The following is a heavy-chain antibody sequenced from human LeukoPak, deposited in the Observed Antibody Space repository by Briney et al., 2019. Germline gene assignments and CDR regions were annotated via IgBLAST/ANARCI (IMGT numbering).Heavy chain of an antibody. Sequence: GGSLRLSCAASGFTFSSYGMHWVRQAPGKGLEWVAVIWYDGSNKYYADSVKGRFTISRDNSKNTLYLQMNSLRAEDTAVYYCARDLDYYYMDVWGKGTTVTVSS. V-gene: IGHV3-33*01. J-gene: IGHJ6*03. CDR1: GFTFSSYG. CDR3: ARDLDYYYMDV. CDR2: IWYDGSNK.